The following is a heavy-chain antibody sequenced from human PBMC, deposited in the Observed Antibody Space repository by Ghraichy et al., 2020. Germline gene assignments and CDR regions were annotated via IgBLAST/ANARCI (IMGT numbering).Heavy chain of an antibody. J-gene: IGHJ4*02. CDR2: ISSNGGST. V-gene: IGHV3-64D*06. CDR3: VKDFSCGGSCYSGFDY. D-gene: IGHD2-15*01. CDR1: GFTFSSYA. Sequence: GGSLRLSCSASGFTFSSYAMHWVRQAPGKGLEYVSAISSNGGSTYYADSVKGRFTISRDNSKNTLYLQMSSLRAEDTAVYYCVKDFSCGGSCYSGFDYWGQGTLVTVSS.